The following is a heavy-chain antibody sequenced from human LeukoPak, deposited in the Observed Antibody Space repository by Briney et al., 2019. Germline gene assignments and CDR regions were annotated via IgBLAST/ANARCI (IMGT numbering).Heavy chain of an antibody. CDR1: GYTLTELS. CDR2: FDPEDGET. V-gene: IGHV1-24*01. Sequence: ASVKVSCKVSGYTLTELSMHWVRQAPGKGLEWMGGFDPEDGETIYAQKFQGRVTMTEDTSTDTAYMELSSLRSEDTAVHYCATVTYYDFWSGYPPYYFDYWGQGTLVTVSS. CDR3: ATVTYYDFWSGYPPYYFDY. J-gene: IGHJ4*02. D-gene: IGHD3-3*01.